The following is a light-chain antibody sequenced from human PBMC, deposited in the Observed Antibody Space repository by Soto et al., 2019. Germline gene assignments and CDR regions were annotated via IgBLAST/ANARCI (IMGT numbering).Light chain of an antibody. Sequence: QSALTQPASVSGSPGQSITISCTGSSGDVGHYNYVSCYQQHPGKAPKLMIYEVSNRPSGVSNRFSGSKSGNTASLIISGLQAEDEADYYCTSYTTSRIWVFGGGTKLTVL. CDR2: EVS. J-gene: IGLJ3*02. V-gene: IGLV2-14*01. CDR1: SGDVGHYNY. CDR3: TSYTTSRIWV.